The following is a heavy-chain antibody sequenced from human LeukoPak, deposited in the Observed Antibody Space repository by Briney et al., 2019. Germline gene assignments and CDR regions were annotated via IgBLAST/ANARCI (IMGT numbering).Heavy chain of an antibody. CDR2: IYYSGST. CDR1: GGSISSSSYY. D-gene: IGHD5-18*01. J-gene: IGHJ4*02. Sequence: SENLSLTCTVSGGSISSSSYYWGWIRQPPGKGLEWIGSIYYSGSTYYNPTLKSRVTISVDTSKNQFSLKMRSVTAADTAVYYCARDRRDTSMVWDYWGQGTLVTVSS. CDR3: ARDRRDTSMVWDY. V-gene: IGHV4-39*07.